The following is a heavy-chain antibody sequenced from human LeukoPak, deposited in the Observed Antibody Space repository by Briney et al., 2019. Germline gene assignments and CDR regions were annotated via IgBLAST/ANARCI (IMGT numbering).Heavy chain of an antibody. J-gene: IGHJ1*01. D-gene: IGHD4-23*01. V-gene: IGHV1-69-2*01. CDR2: VDPEDDER. Sequence: ASVKVSCKASAYTFTAYYMHWVQQAPGKGLEWMGRVDPEDDERIDAVNFQGRVTLSADKSTDTAYMELRSLTSEDTAVYYCVTERGDYGGNSNEYFQHWGQGTLVTVSS. CDR1: AYTFTAYY. CDR3: VTERGDYGGNSNEYFQH.